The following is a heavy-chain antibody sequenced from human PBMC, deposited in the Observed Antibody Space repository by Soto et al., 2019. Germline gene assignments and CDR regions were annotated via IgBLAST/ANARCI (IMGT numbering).Heavy chain of an antibody. CDR3: ASAPSYGDYVDY. V-gene: IGHV4-34*01. D-gene: IGHD4-17*01. CDR1: GGSFSGYY. CDR2: INHSGST. Sequence: QVQLQQWGAGLLKPSETLSLTCAVYGGSFSGYYWSWIRQPPGKGLEWIGEINHSGSTNYNPSLKSRVTISVDTSKNQSSLKLSSVTAADTAVYYCASAPSYGDYVDYWGQGTLVTVSS. J-gene: IGHJ4*02.